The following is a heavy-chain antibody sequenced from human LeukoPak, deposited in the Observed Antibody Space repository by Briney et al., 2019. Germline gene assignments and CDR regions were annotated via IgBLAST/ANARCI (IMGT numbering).Heavy chain of an antibody. Sequence: GESLKISCKGSGYTFTSYWIGWVRQMPGKGLEWMGFIFPSDSDTRYSPSFQGQVTISADKSISTAYLQWSSLKASDTATYYCARGNPVDYWGQGTLVTVSS. CDR1: GYTFTSYW. V-gene: IGHV5-51*01. J-gene: IGHJ4*02. CDR2: IFPSDSDT. CDR3: ARGNPVDY.